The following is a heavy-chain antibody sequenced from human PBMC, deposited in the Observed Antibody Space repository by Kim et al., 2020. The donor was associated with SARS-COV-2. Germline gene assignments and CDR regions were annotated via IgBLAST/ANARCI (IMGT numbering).Heavy chain of an antibody. D-gene: IGHD3-16*01. V-gene: IGHV3-33*01. CDR3: ARDLLLDPRRKRTPSKFGWFDP. CDR2: IWYDGSNK. Sequence: GGSLRLSCAASGFTFSSYGMHWVRQAPGKGLEWVAVIWYDGSNKYYADSVKGRFTISRDNSKNTLYLQMNSLRAEDTAVYYCARDLLLDPRRKRTPSKFGWFDPWGQGTLVTVSS. CDR1: GFTFSSYG. J-gene: IGHJ5*02.